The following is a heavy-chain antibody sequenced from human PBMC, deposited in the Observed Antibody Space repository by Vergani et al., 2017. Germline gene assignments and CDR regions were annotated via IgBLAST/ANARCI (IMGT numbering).Heavy chain of an antibody. J-gene: IGHJ6*02. V-gene: IGHV4-61*02. CDR3: ARDPLYSTTWPFRLLDMDV. CDR2: FYTGWGT. D-gene: IGHD6-13*01. CDR1: GGSISSGCYY. Sequence: QVQLQESGPGLVRPSQTLSLTCTVSGGSISSGCYYWSWFRQPAGKGLEWIGRFYTGWGTIYNPSLKSRVTISVDTSKNQFSLQLSSVTAADTAVYYCARDPLYSTTWPFRLLDMDVWGQGTTVTVSS.